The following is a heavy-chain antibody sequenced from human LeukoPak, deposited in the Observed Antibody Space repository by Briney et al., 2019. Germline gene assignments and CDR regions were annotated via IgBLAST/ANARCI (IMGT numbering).Heavy chain of an antibody. J-gene: IGHJ4*02. V-gene: IGHV3-74*01. CDR3: ARELSGSISRHFDY. CDR2: INTDGNIT. CDR1: GFTFSNFW. Sequence: GGSLRLSCAASGFTFSNFWMHWVRQAPGKGPVWASRINTDGNITTYADSVKGRFSISRDNAKNALYLQMNSLRAEDTAVFYCARELSGSISRHFDYWGQGTLVTVSS. D-gene: IGHD2-15*01.